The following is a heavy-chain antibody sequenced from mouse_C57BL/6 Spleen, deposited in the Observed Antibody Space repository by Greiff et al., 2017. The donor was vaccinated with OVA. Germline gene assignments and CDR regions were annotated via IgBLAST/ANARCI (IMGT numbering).Heavy chain of an antibody. D-gene: IGHD1-1*01. J-gene: IGHJ2*01. CDR3: ARGDYGSSLYYFDY. Sequence: VKLQQPGAELVKPGASVKLSCKASGYTFTSYWMQWVKQRPGQGLEWIGEIDPSDSYTNYNQKFKGKATLTVDTSSSTAYMQLSSLTSEDSAVYYCARGDYGSSLYYFDYWGQGTTLTVSS. CDR2: IDPSDSYT. V-gene: IGHV1-50*01. CDR1: GYTFTSYW.